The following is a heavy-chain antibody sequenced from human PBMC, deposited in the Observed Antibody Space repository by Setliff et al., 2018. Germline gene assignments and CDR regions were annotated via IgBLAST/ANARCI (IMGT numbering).Heavy chain of an antibody. CDR2: INPHSGGT. CDR1: GYTFTGYY. J-gene: IGHJ4*02. CDR3: ARTDGTNLGYFDN. D-gene: IGHD2-8*01. Sequence: GASVKVSCKASGYTFTGYYIHWVRQAPGQGLEWMGWINPHSGGTNFPQTFQGRVTMTRDTSINTAYMELSSLTSDDTVVYYCARTDGTNLGYFDNWGQGTLVTV. V-gene: IGHV1-2*02.